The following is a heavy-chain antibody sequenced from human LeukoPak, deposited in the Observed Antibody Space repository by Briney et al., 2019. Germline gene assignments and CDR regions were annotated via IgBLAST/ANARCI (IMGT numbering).Heavy chain of an antibody. CDR2: INHSGST. V-gene: IGHV4-34*01. D-gene: IGHD6-13*01. J-gene: IGHJ5*02. Sequence: SETLSLTCAVYGGSFSGYYWSWIRQPPGKGLEWIGEINHSGSTNYNPSLKSRVTTSVDTSKNQFSLKLSSVTAADTAVYYCARSSGYSRVRWFDPWGQGTLVTVSS. CDR3: ARSSGYSRVRWFDP. CDR1: GGSFSGYY.